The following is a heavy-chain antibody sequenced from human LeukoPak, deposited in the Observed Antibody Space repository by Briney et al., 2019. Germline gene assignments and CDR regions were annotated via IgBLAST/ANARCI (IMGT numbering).Heavy chain of an antibody. J-gene: IGHJ4*02. D-gene: IGHD3-22*01. CDR2: IRYSGSA. V-gene: IGHV4-59*08. CDR3: ARLVYDSRGYYFDY. CDR1: GDSISTYY. Sequence: SETLSLTSTVSGDSISTYYWSWIRQPPGKGLEWIGYIRYSGSANYNPSLRSRVTISIDTSKNQFSLKLSSVTAADTAVYHCARLVYDSRGYYFDYWGQGTQVTLSS.